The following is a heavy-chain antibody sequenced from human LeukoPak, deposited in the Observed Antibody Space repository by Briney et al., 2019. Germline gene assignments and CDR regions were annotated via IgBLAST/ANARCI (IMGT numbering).Heavy chain of an antibody. CDR1: GGTFSSYA. D-gene: IGHD1-7*01. J-gene: IGHJ5*02. V-gene: IGHV1-69*13. Sequence: GASVKVSCKASGGTFSSYAISWVRQAPGQGLEWMGGIIPIFGTANYAQKFQGRVTITADESTSTAYMELGSLRSEDTAVYYCARAQDAGTYWFDPWGQGTLVTVSS. CDR3: ARAQDAGTYWFDP. CDR2: IIPIFGTA.